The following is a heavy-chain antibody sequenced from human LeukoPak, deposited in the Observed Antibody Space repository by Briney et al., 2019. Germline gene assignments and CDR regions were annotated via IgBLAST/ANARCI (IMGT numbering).Heavy chain of an antibody. CDR3: ARWGAFYYFDY. J-gene: IGHJ4*02. CDR1: GGTFSSYA. D-gene: IGHD3-3*02. V-gene: IGHV1-69*06. CDR2: IIPIFGTA. Sequence: ASMKVSCKASGGTFSSYAISWVRQAPGQGLEWMGGIIPIFGTANYAQKFQGRVTITADKSTSTAYMELSSLRSEDTAVYYCARWGAFYYFDYWGQGTLVTVSS.